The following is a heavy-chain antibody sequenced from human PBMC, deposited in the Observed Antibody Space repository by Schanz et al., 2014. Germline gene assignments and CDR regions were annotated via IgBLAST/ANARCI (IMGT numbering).Heavy chain of an antibody. D-gene: IGHD5-18*01. V-gene: IGHV3-15*01. CDR1: GFTSSNAW. Sequence: EVQLVESGGGLVKPGGSLRLSCAASGFTSSNAWMSWVRQAPGKGLEWVGRIKTKTDGGTTDYAAPVKGRFTISRDDSTNTLYLQMNSLKTEDTAVYYCTTGGRRGYSHYFYGMDVRGQGTTVTVSS. J-gene: IGHJ6*02. CDR3: TTGGRRGYSHYFYGMDV. CDR2: IKTKTDGGTT.